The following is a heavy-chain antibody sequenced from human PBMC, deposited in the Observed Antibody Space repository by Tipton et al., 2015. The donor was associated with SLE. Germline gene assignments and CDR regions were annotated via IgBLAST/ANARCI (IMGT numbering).Heavy chain of an antibody. CDR1: GYTFINFG. V-gene: IGHV1-18*01. CDR3: AGRAAGDHQYYWYMDV. CDR2: ISAYNGHT. Sequence: QLVQSGPEVRKPGASAKVSCKASGYTFINFGIHWLRQAPGQGLEWMGWISAYNGHTNYAQKVQGRVTMTTDASTSTAYMELRTLKSDDTAGYFCAGRAAGDHQYYWYMDVWGKGTTVTVSS. D-gene: IGHD6-25*01. J-gene: IGHJ6*03.